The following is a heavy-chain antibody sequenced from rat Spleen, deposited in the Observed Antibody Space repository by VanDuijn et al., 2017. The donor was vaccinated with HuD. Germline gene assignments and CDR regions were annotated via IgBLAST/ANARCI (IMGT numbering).Heavy chain of an antibody. V-gene: IGHV5-31*01. J-gene: IGHJ3*01. Sequence: EVQVVESGGGLVQPGRSLKLSCVASGFTFNHYWMTWIRQAPGKGLEWVASITNSGGSTYYPDSVKGRFIISRDNVKSTLYLHMNSLKSEDTATYYCTRDYGGSFAYWGQGTLVTVSS. CDR3: TRDYGGSFAY. CDR2: ITNSGGST. D-gene: IGHD1-11*01. CDR1: GFTFNHYW.